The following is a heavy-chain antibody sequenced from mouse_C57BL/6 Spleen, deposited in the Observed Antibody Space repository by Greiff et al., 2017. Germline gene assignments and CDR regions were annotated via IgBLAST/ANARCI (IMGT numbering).Heavy chain of an antibody. CDR3: ARALYDGYLYYFDY. J-gene: IGHJ2*01. Sequence: EVKLVESGGGLVKPGGSLKLSCAASGFTFSSYAMSWVRQTPEKRLEWVATISDGGSYTYYPDNVKGRFTISRDNAKNNLYLQMSHLKSEDTAMYYCARALYDGYLYYFDYWGQGTTLTVSS. CDR1: GFTFSSYA. D-gene: IGHD2-3*01. CDR2: ISDGGSYT. V-gene: IGHV5-4*03.